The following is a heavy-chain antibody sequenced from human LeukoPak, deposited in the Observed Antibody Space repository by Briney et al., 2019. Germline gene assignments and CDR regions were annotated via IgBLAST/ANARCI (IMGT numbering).Heavy chain of an antibody. Sequence: ASVKVSCKVSGYTLTELSMHWVRQAPGKGLEWMGGFDPEDGETIYAQKSQGRVTMTEDTSTDTAYMELSSLRSEDTAVYYCATGSLRSDYDFWSGYRPICYYYYYMDVWGKGTTVTVSS. CDR1: GYTLTELS. CDR2: FDPEDGET. V-gene: IGHV1-24*01. J-gene: IGHJ6*03. CDR3: ATGSLRSDYDFWSGYRPICYYYYYMDV. D-gene: IGHD3-3*01.